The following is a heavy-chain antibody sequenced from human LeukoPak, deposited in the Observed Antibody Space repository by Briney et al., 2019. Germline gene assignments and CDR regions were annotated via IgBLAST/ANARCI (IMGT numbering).Heavy chain of an antibody. J-gene: IGHJ5*02. D-gene: IGHD3-3*01. Sequence: GGSLRLSCAASGFTFSSYGMHWVRQAPGKGLEWVAYIRYDGSNKYYEDSMKGRFTISRDNSKNMLYLQMNSLRAEDTAVYYCARVSREVTNWFDPWGQGTLVTVSS. CDR2: IRYDGSNK. V-gene: IGHV3-30*02. CDR1: GFTFSSYG. CDR3: ARVSREVTNWFDP.